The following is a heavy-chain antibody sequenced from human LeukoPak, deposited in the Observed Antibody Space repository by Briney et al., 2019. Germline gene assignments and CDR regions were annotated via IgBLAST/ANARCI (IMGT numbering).Heavy chain of an antibody. D-gene: IGHD4-11*01. CDR2: ISAYSGNT. J-gene: IGHJ5*02. Sequence: GASVKVSCKASGYTFTSYGISWVRQAPGQGLEWMGWISAYSGNTNYAQKLQGRVTMTTDTSTSTAYMELRSLRSDDTAVYYCARDAGPTTVSRDNWFDPWGQGTLVTVSS. V-gene: IGHV1-18*01. CDR3: ARDAGPTTVSRDNWFDP. CDR1: GYTFTSYG.